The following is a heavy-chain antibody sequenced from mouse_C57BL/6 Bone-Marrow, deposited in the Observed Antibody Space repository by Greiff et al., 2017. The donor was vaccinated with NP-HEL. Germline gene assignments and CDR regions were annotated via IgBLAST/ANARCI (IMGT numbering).Heavy chain of an antibody. Sequence: VQLQQPGAELVMPGASVKLSCKASGYTFTSYWMHWVKQRPGQGLEWIGEIDPSDSYTNYNQKFKGKSTLTVDKSSSTAYMQLSSLTSEDSAVYYCARNWGLLRSYFDVWGTGTTVTVSS. D-gene: IGHD1-1*01. CDR2: IDPSDSYT. CDR3: ARNWGLLRSYFDV. CDR1: GYTFTSYW. J-gene: IGHJ1*03. V-gene: IGHV1-69*01.